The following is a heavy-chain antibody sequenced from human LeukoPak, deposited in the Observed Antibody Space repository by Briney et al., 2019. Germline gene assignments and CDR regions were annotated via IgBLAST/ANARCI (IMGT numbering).Heavy chain of an antibody. CDR1: GGTFSSYA. D-gene: IGHD3-16*01. V-gene: IGHV1-69*01. CDR3: ASRDYDYVWGMYYYYYMDV. CDR2: IIPIFGTA. Sequence: SVKVSCKASGGTFSSYAISWVRQAPGQGLEWMGGIIPIFGTANYAQKFQGRVTITADESTSTAYMELSSLRSEDTAVYYCASRDYDYVWGMYYYYYMDVWGKGTTVTVSS. J-gene: IGHJ6*03.